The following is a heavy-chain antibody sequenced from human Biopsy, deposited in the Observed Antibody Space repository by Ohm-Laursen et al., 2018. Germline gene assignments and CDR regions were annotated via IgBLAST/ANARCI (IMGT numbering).Heavy chain of an antibody. D-gene: IGHD2-15*01. Sequence: SLRLSCAASGFSFSDNYMDWVRQAPGKGLEWVGRIRDKANSYTTDYAASVKGRFTTSRDDSKNSLYLQMNSLKTEDTALYYCARAGRYCSGGGCYSWFDPWGQGTLVTVSS. CDR1: GFSFSDNY. CDR2: IRDKANSYTT. V-gene: IGHV3-72*01. CDR3: ARAGRYCSGGGCYSWFDP. J-gene: IGHJ5*02.